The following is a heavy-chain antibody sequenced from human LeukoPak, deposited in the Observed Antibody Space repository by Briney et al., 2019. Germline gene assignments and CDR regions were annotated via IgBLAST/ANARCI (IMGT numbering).Heavy chain of an antibody. CDR2: INSDGGST. CDR1: GFTFSSYW. Sequence: PGGSLRLSCAASGFTFSSYWMHWVPQAPGKGLVWVSRINSDGGSTSYADSVKGRFTISRDNAKNTLYLQMNSLRAEDTAVYYCARENYDILTGSSLDYWGQGTLVTVSS. CDR3: ARENYDILTGSSLDY. J-gene: IGHJ4*02. V-gene: IGHV3-74*01. D-gene: IGHD3-9*01.